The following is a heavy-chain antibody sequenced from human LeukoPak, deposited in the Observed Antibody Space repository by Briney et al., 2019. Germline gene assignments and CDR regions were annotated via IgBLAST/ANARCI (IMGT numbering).Heavy chain of an antibody. CDR3: ARGGGAARPPDYYYYMDV. CDR2: INHSGST. V-gene: IGHV4-34*01. D-gene: IGHD6-6*01. Sequence: SETLSLTCAVYGGSFSGNYWSWIRQPPGKGLEWIGKINHSGSTNYNPSLKSRVTISVDTSKNQFSLKLSSVTAADTAVYYCARGGGAARPPDYYYYMDVWGKGTTVTVSS. CDR1: GGSFSGNY. J-gene: IGHJ6*03.